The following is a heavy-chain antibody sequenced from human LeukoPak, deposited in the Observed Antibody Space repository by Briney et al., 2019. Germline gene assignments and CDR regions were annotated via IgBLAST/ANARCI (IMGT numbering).Heavy chain of an antibody. D-gene: IGHD3-9*01. CDR2: IYYSGST. Sequence: SETLSLTCTVSGGSISSGGYYWSWIRQHPGKGLEWIGYIYYSGSTYYNPSLKSRVTISVDTSKNQFSLKLSSVTAADTAVYYCARDSVRYFGPDNYYYYGMDVWGQGTTVTVSS. J-gene: IGHJ6*02. CDR1: GGSISSGGYY. V-gene: IGHV4-31*03. CDR3: ARDSVRYFGPDNYYYYGMDV.